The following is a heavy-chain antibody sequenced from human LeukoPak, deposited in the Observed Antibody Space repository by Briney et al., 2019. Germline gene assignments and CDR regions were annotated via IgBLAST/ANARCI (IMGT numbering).Heavy chain of an antibody. D-gene: IGHD1-26*01. CDR3: AADTVTYSGDAFNI. Sequence: GGSLRLSCAASGFSVSSNYMSWVRQAPGKGLEWVSYISSSATAIYYADSVKGRFTISRDNAKNSLYLQMNSLRAEDTAVYYCAADTVTYSGDAFNIWGQGTMLTVSS. CDR2: ISSSATAI. V-gene: IGHV3-11*04. J-gene: IGHJ3*02. CDR1: GFSVSSNY.